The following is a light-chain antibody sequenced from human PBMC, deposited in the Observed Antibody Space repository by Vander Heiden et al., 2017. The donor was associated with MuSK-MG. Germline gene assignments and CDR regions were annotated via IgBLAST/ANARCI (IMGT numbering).Light chain of an antibody. CDR2: AAS. Sequence: DIQMTQSPSSVSASVGDRVTITCRASQGISSWLAWEQQKPGKAPKLLIYAASSWKRGVQSRFSGSGAGTDFTLTSSSRQNEDFATYESQPDTRFTFGHGTKVDIK. J-gene: IGKJ3*01. CDR3: QPDTRFT. CDR1: QGISSW. V-gene: IGKV1D-12*01.